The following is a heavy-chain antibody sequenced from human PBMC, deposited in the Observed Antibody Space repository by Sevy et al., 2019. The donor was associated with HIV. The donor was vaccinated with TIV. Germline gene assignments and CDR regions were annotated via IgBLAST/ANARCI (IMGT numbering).Heavy chain of an antibody. CDR3: ARASWEGDAFDI. Sequence: ASVKVSCKASGYTFTSYDINWVRQATGQGLEWMGWMNPNSGNTGYAQKFQGRVTMTRNTSISTAYMELSSLGSEDTAVYYCARASWEGDAFDIWGQGTMVTVSS. J-gene: IGHJ3*02. CDR1: GYTFTSYD. D-gene: IGHD1-26*01. V-gene: IGHV1-8*01. CDR2: MNPNSGNT.